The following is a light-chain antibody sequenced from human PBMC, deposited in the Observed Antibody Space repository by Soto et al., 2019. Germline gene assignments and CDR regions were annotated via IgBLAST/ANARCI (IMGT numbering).Light chain of an antibody. CDR2: DVS. Sequence: QSALTQPASVSGSPGQSINISCTGTSSDVGGYNYVSWYQQHQGKAPKLMIYDVSNRPSGVSNRFSGSKSGNTASLTISGRQAEDEADYYCSSSTSSSTLEVFGTGTKLTVL. V-gene: IGLV2-14*01. J-gene: IGLJ1*01. CDR3: SSSTSSSTLEV. CDR1: SSDVGGYNY.